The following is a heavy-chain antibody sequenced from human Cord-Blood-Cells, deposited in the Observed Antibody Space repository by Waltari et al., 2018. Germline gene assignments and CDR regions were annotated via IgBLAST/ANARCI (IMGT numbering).Heavy chain of an antibody. CDR2: INHSGSN. CDR3: ARNYYDSSGSQYYFDY. D-gene: IGHD3-22*01. Sequence: QVQLQQWGAGLLKPSETLSLTCAVYGGSFSGYYWSWIGQPPGKGLEWIGEINHSGSNNYNPSLKSRVTISVDTSKNQFSLKLSSVTAADTAVYYCARNYYDSSGSQYYFDYWGQGTLVTVSS. V-gene: IGHV4-34*01. J-gene: IGHJ4*02. CDR1: GGSFSGYY.